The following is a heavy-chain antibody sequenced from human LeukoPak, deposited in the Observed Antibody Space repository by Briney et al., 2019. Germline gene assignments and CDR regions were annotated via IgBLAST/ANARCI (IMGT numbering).Heavy chain of an antibody. Sequence: AGSLTLSCAVSGFTFTDYWMTWIRQAPGKGLEWVANIHKAGTESNYVDSVKGRFAISRDNATNSLYLQLSSLRVDDTAVYYCARVGTWELQRVFDYWGQGTLVTVSS. CDR3: ARVGTWELQRVFDY. CDR1: GFTFTDYW. CDR2: IHKAGTES. D-gene: IGHD1-26*01. J-gene: IGHJ4*02. V-gene: IGHV3-7*01.